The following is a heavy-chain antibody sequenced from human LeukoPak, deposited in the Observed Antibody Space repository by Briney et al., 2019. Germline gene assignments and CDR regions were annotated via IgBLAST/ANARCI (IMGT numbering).Heavy chain of an antibody. CDR1: GFTFSNAW. CDR2: IKSKTDGGTT. CDR3: TTDRRDYGGNPY. Sequence: GGSLRLSCAASGFTFSNAWMSWVRQAPGKGLEWVGRIKSKTDGGTTDYAAPVKGRFTISRDDSKNTLYLQMNSLKTEDTAVYYRTTDRRDYGGNPYWGQGTLVTVSS. D-gene: IGHD4-23*01. V-gene: IGHV3-15*01. J-gene: IGHJ4*02.